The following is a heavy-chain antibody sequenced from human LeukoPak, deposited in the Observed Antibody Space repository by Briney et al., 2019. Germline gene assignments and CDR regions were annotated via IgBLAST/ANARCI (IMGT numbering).Heavy chain of an antibody. V-gene: IGHV4-59*01. CDR2: VYYSGSA. CDR1: GGSISSYY. D-gene: IGHD3-16*01. J-gene: IGHJ3*02. CDR3: ARVLGGIPGVFDI. Sequence: SETLSLTCTVSGGSISSYYWSWIRQPPGKGLEWIGYVYYSGSANYNPSLKSRVTTSVDTSKNQCSLRVSSVTAADTAVYYCARVLGGIPGVFDIWGHGTIVTVSS.